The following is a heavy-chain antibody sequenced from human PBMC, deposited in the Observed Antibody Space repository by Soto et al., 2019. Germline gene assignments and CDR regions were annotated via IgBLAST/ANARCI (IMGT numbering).Heavy chain of an antibody. V-gene: IGHV3-33*01. CDR2: IWYDGSNK. CDR1: GFTFSSYG. Sequence: PGGSLRLSCAASGFTFSSYGMHWVRQAPGKGLEWVAVIWYDGSNKYYADSVKGRFTISRDNSKNTLYLQMNSLRAEDTAVYYCARLYGSGTIKKELYNWFDPWGQGTLVTVSS. CDR3: ARLYGSGTIKKELYNWFDP. D-gene: IGHD3-10*01. J-gene: IGHJ5*02.